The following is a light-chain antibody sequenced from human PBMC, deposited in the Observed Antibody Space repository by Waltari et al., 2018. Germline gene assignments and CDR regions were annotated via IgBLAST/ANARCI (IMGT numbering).Light chain of an antibody. CDR1: SSDVGSYNR. CDR3: SLYTSSSTWV. J-gene: IGLJ3*02. Sequence: QSALTQPPSVSGSPGQSVTISCTGTSSDVGSYNRVSWYQQPPGTAPKLMIYEVNNRPSGVQDRFAGSKSGNTASLTISGLQAEDEADYYCSLYTSSSTWVFGGGTKLTVL. CDR2: EVN. V-gene: IGLV2-18*01.